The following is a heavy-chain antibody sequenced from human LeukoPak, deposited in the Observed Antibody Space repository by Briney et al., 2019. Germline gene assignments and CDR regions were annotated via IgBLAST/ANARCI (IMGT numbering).Heavy chain of an antibody. V-gene: IGHV4-34*01. Sequence: PSETLSLTCAVYGGSFSGYYWSWIRQPPRKGLGWDGEINHSGSTNYNPTLKSHFTISVDTAKNQFSLKLSCATAADTAVYYCARGTGIAVAADYWYFDLWGRGTLVTVSS. CDR3: ARGTGIAVAADYWYFDL. CDR1: GGSFSGYY. D-gene: IGHD6-19*01. J-gene: IGHJ2*01. CDR2: INHSGST.